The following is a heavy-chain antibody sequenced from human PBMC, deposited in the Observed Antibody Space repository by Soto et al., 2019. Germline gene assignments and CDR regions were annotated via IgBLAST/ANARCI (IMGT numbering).Heavy chain of an antibody. J-gene: IGHJ4*02. CDR2: ISYDGSNK. CDR3: ARDSGSSYFDY. Sequence: QVQLVESGGGVVQPGRSLRLSCAASGFTFSSYAMHWVRQAPGKGLEWVAVISYDGSNKYYADSVKGRFTISRDNSKNTLYLQMKSLRAEDTAVYYCARDSGSSYFDYWGQGTLVTVSS. D-gene: IGHD1-26*01. CDR1: GFTFSSYA. V-gene: IGHV3-30-3*01.